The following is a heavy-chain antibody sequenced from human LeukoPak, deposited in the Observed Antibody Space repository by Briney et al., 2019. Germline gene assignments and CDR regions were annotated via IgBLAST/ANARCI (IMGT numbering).Heavy chain of an antibody. V-gene: IGHV4-61*02. J-gene: IGHJ4*02. CDR3: ARGGGDWGFHQSDY. CDR2: IYTSGST. D-gene: IGHD2-21*01. Sequence: SETLSLTCTVSGGSISSGSYYWSWIRQPAGKGLEWIGRIYTSGSTNYNPSLKSRVTISVDTSKNQFSLELSSVTAADTAVYYCARGGGDWGFHQSDYWGQGTLVTVSS. CDR1: GGSISSGSYY.